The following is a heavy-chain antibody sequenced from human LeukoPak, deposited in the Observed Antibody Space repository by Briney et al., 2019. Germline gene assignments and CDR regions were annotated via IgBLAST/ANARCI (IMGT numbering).Heavy chain of an antibody. D-gene: IGHD4-17*01. Sequence: TLETLSLTCAGYGGSFSGYYWSWIRQPPGKGLEWIGEINHSGSTNYNPSLKSRVTISVDTSKNKFSLMLSSVTAADTAVYYCARGTMTTVTYYFDYWGQGTLVTVSS. CDR2: INHSGST. J-gene: IGHJ4*02. CDR1: GGSFSGYY. CDR3: ARGTMTTVTYYFDY. V-gene: IGHV4-34*01.